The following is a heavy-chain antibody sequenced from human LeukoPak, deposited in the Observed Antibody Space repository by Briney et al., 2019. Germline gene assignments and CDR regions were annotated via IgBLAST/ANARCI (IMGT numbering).Heavy chain of an antibody. CDR1: GYSFTSYW. CDR2: IYPGDSDT. CDR3: ARLGAGELRWTYWYFDL. J-gene: IGHJ2*01. Sequence: GESLKISCKGSGYSFTSYWIGWVRQMPGKGLEWMGIIYPGDSDTTYSPSFQGQVTISADKSISTAYLQWSSLKASDTAMYYCARLGAGELRWTYWYFDLWGRGTLDTVSS. V-gene: IGHV5-51*01. D-gene: IGHD4-23*01.